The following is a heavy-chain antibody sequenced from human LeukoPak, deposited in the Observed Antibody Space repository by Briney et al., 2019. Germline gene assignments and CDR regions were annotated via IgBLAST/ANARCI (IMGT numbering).Heavy chain of an antibody. Sequence: GGSLRLSCAASGFTFSSYNMNWVRQAPGKGLEWVSSIRSSTSYIYYADSVKGRFTISRDNTKNSLYLQMNGLRAEDTAVYYCARDHPVHQFPDYWGQGTLVTVSS. D-gene: IGHD2-2*01. CDR3: ARDHPVHQFPDY. CDR2: IRSSTSYI. CDR1: GFTFSSYN. J-gene: IGHJ4*02. V-gene: IGHV3-21*01.